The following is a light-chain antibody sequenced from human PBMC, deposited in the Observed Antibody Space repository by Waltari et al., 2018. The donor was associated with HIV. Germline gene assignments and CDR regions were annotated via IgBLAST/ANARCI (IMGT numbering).Light chain of an antibody. CDR3: ASWDDKLDGWV. CDR2: NND. V-gene: IGLV1-44*01. Sequence: QSLLPQPPSASGTPGQRVTISSSGCYSNIGSNTVNWHQQLPGSAPRALIYNNDQRPSGVPDRCSGSNAGSSASLAISGLQSEDQCDDYSASWDDKLDGWVFGGGTRLTFL. J-gene: IGLJ3*02. CDR1: YSNIGSNT.